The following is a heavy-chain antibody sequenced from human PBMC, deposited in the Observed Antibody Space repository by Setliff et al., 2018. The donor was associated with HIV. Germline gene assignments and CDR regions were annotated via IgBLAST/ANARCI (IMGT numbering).Heavy chain of an antibody. J-gene: IGHJ4*02. CDR2: MNPYSGNT. CDR3: ARSQGIVPAAPLWY. CDR1: NYTFTSYG. Sequence: GASVKVSCKASNYTFTSYGISWVRQAPGQGLEWMGWMNPYSGNTGYAQKFRGRITMTRDTSRGTAHMELRSLRSDDTAVYYCARSQGIVPAAPLWYWGQGTLVTVSS. D-gene: IGHD2-2*01. V-gene: IGHV1-8*02.